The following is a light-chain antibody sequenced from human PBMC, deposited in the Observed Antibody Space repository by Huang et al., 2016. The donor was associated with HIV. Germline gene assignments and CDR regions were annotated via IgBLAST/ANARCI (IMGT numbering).Light chain of an antibody. V-gene: IGKV3-11*01. CDR2: DTS. CDR3: QQRSSGVT. CDR1: QSVGNY. J-gene: IGKJ4*01. Sequence: IVLTQSPATLSWYPGERVTLSCRASQSVGNYIAWYQQHPGQSPKLLIYDTSNGATGTPGRFSGSGSGTDFTLTISSLQSEDFAVYYCQQRSSGVTFGGGTKVQVK.